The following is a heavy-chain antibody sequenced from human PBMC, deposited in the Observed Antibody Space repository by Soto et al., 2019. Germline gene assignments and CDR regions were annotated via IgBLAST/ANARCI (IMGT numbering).Heavy chain of an antibody. J-gene: IGHJ3*01. CDR2: INPNIGGT. CDR3: AKDSHYDILTGYSRNAIDF. Sequence: RASVKVSCKASGYTFTAYYIHWVRQAPGQGLEWMGWINPNIGGTIYAQKFQGRVTISRDTSITTAYMELSRLTSDDTAVYYCAKDSHYDILTGYSRNAIDFWGQGTMVTVSS. D-gene: IGHD3-9*01. V-gene: IGHV1-2*02. CDR1: GYTFTAYY.